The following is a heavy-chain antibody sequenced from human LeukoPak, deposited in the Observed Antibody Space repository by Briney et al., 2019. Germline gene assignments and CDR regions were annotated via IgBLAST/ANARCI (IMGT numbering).Heavy chain of an antibody. CDR2: IYSGGST. Sequence: GGSLRLSCAASGFTVSSNYMSWVRQAPGKGLEWVSVIYSGGSTYYADSVKGRFTISRDNSKNTLYLQMNSLRAEDTAVYYCARFMTTASPTAFDIWGQGAMVTVSS. CDR1: GFTVSSNY. J-gene: IGHJ3*02. D-gene: IGHD4-17*01. CDR3: ARFMTTASPTAFDI. V-gene: IGHV3-53*01.